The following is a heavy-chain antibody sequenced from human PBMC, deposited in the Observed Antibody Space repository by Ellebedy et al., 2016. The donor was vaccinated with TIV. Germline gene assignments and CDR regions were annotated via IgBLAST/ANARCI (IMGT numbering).Heavy chain of an antibody. CDR2: IIPILNIP. J-gene: IGHJ4*02. CDR1: GGTFSNYA. Sequence: ASVKVSCKASGGTFSNYAINWVRQAPGQGLEWMGRIIPILNIPNYAQKFQDRVTITADKSTSTAYMELSSLRSEDTAVYFCARHSVAMTTITPFDVWGQGTLVTVSS. V-gene: IGHV1-69*04. CDR3: ARHSVAMTTITPFDV. D-gene: IGHD5-24*01.